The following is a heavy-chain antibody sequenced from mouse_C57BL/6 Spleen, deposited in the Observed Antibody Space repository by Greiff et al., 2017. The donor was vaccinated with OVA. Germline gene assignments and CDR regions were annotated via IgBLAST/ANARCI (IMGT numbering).Heavy chain of an antibody. CDR1: GYTFTDYE. CDR2: IDPETGGT. J-gene: IGHJ2*01. CDR3: TRSRGYYYGSSPYYFDY. D-gene: IGHD1-1*01. Sequence: VQLQQSGAELVRPGASVTLSCKASGYTFTDYEMHWVKQTPVHGLEWIGAIDPETGGTAYNQKFKGKAILTADKSSSTAYMELRSLTSEDSAVYYGTRSRGYYYGSSPYYFDYWGQGTTLTVSS. V-gene: IGHV1-15*01.